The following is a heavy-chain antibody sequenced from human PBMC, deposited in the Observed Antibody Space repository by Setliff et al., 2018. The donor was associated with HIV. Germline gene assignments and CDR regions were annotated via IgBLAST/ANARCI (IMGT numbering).Heavy chain of an antibody. D-gene: IGHD3-10*01. Sequence: GGSLRLSCAASGFTFSSYSMNWVRQAPGKGLEWVSSISSSSSYIYYADSVKGRFTISRDNAKNSLYLQMNSLRAEDTAVYYCARVGNYMAYGFDIWGQGTLVTVSS. CDR1: GFTFSSYS. V-gene: IGHV3-21*01. CDR2: ISSSSSYI. J-gene: IGHJ3*02. CDR3: ARVGNYMAYGFDI.